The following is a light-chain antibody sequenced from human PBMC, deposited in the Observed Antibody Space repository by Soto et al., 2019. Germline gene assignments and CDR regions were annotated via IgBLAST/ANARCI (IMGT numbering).Light chain of an antibody. J-gene: IGKJ1*01. CDR3: QQYNSHPA. V-gene: IGKV1-5*01. CDR2: DAS. Sequence: DIQMTQYPSTLSASVGDRVTITCRASQSISSWLAWYQQKPGKAPKLLIYDASSLESGVPSSLSGSASGTEFTLTISSLQPDDFATYYCQQYNSHPAFGQGTKVDIK. CDR1: QSISSW.